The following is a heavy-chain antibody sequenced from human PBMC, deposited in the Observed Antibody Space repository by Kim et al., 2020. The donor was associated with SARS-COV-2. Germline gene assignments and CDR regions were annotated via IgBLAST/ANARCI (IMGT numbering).Heavy chain of an antibody. J-gene: IGHJ4*02. CDR3: AKGDCSRTRCYTTDS. Sequence: DSVKGPFTLSRDNSKSTLYLQMNGLRAEDTAVYHCAKGDCSRTRCYTTDSWGRGTLVTVSS. V-gene: IGHV3-23*01. D-gene: IGHD2-2*02.